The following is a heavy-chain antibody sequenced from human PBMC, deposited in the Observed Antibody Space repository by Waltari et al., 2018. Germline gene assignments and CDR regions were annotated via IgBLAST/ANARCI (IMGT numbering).Heavy chain of an antibody. V-gene: IGHV1-69*12. Sequence: QVQLVQSGAEVKKPGSSVKVSCKASGGTFSSYAIRWVRQAPGQGLEWMGGIIPSFGTANYAQKFQGRVTITADESTSTAYMELSSLRSEDTAFYYCARNDFWSGYLGYYYMDVWGKGTTVTVSS. J-gene: IGHJ6*03. CDR1: GGTFSSYA. CDR2: IIPSFGTA. D-gene: IGHD3-3*01. CDR3: ARNDFWSGYLGYYYMDV.